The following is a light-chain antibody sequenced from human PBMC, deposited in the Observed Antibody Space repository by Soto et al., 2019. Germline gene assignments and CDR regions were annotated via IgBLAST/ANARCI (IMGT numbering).Light chain of an antibody. CDR3: QSYDSSLSAL. Sequence: QSVLTQPPSVSGAPGQRVTIYCTGSSSNIGAGYDVHWYQQLPGTAPKLLIYANINRPSGVPDRFSGSKSGTSASLAITGLQAEDEADYYCQSYDSSLSALFGTGTKLTVL. V-gene: IGLV1-40*01. J-gene: IGLJ1*01. CDR1: SSNIGAGYD. CDR2: ANI.